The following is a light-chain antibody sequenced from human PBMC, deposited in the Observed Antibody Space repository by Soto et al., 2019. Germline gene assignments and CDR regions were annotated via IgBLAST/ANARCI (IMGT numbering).Light chain of an antibody. CDR3: AAWDDNLNGPL. Sequence: QSALTQPPSLSGTPGQWVTISCSGRNSNIGRYSVNWYQHFPGTAPKILIYSDDERPSGVPDRFSGSKSGTSASLAISGLQSEDEAEYYCAAWDDNLNGPLFGGGTKVTVL. J-gene: IGLJ3*02. CDR1: NSNIGRYS. V-gene: IGLV1-44*01. CDR2: SDD.